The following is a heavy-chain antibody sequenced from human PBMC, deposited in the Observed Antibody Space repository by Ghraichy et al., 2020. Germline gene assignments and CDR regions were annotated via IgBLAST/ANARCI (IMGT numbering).Heavy chain of an antibody. Sequence: GGSLRLSCAASGFTFSSYAMSWVRQAPGKGLEWVSAISGSGGSTYYADSVKGRFTISRDNSKNTLYLQMNSLRAEDTAVYYCANLPSRGVVAAQRPIWGQGTMVTVSS. V-gene: IGHV3-23*01. J-gene: IGHJ3*02. CDR1: GFTFSSYA. CDR2: ISGSGGST. D-gene: IGHD2-15*01. CDR3: ANLPSRGVVAAQRPI.